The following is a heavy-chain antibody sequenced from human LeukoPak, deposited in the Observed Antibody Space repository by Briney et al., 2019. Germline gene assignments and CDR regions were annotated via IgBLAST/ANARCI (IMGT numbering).Heavy chain of an antibody. CDR1: XXTFXDXX. Sequence: GGSLRLSCTASXXTFXDXXXXXVXXXXXXXLXWVSSISXRGDAIDYADXVKGRFTISRDNAKNSLYLQMNSLRAEDTAVYYCARSPSSFDPWGQGALVTVSS. CDR2: ISXRGDAI. J-gene: IGHJ5*02. CDR3: ARSPSSFDP. D-gene: IGHD3-16*02. V-gene: IGHV3-48*03.